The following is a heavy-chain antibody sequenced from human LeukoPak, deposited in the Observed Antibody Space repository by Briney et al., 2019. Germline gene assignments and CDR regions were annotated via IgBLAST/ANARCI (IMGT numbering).Heavy chain of an antibody. CDR1: GYIFTGYQ. CDR2: INPNSGVT. CDR3: ARGPLQGGLWYLDY. D-gene: IGHD3-16*01. Sequence: GASVKVSCKASGYIFTGYQIHWERQAPGQGLEWVGRINPNSGVTDFPQKFQGRVTVTRDTPTKTVYMDLTSLRFDDTAVYYCARGPLQGGLWYLDYWGQGTLLTVSS. J-gene: IGHJ4*02. V-gene: IGHV1-2*02.